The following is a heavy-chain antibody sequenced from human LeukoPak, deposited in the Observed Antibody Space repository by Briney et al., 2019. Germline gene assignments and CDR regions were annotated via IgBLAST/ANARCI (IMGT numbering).Heavy chain of an antibody. CDR3: ARARRVVGATESNFDY. CDR1: GYTFTGYY. J-gene: IGHJ4*02. Sequence: ASVKVSCKASGYTFTGYYMHWVRQAPGQGLEWMGWINPNSGGTNYAQKFQGRVTMTRDTSISTAYMELSRLRSDDTAVYYCARARRVVGATESNFDYWGQGTLVTVSS. CDR2: INPNSGGT. V-gene: IGHV1-2*02. D-gene: IGHD1-26*01.